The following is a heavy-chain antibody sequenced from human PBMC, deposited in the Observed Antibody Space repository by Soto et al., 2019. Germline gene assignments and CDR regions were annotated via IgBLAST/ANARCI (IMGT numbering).Heavy chain of an antibody. CDR1: GGTFSSYA. CDR2: IIPIFGTA. Sequence: GASVKVSCKASGGTFSSYAISWVRQAPGQGLEWMGGIIPIFGTANYAQKFQGRVTITADKSTSTAYMELSSLRSEDTAVYYCARDAVAGDYAYWGQGTLVTSPQ. J-gene: IGHJ4*02. CDR3: ARDAVAGDYAY. D-gene: IGHD6-19*01. V-gene: IGHV1-69*06.